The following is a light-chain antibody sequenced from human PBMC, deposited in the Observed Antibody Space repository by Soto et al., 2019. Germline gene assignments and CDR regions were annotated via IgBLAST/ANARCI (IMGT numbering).Light chain of an antibody. CDR3: QQYGSSPWT. V-gene: IGKV3D-15*02. CDR1: QGVSNN. J-gene: IGKJ1*01. CDR2: DAS. Sequence: DILMTQSPASLSVSLGERATLSCRASQGVSNNLAWYQQKPGQAPRVLIYDASTRETGIPARFSGSGSGTDFTLTISRLQPEDSAAYYCQQYGSSPWTFGQGTKVDIK.